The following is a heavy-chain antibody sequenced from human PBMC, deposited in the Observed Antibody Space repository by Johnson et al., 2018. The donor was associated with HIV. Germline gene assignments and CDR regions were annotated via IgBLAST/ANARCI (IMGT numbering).Heavy chain of an antibody. D-gene: IGHD4-11*01. CDR2: ISYDGSNK. J-gene: IGHJ3*02. Sequence: QVQLVESGGGLAQPGRSLRLSCAASGFTFSRYAMHWVRQAPGKGLEWVAVISYDGSNKYYAASGKGRFTISRDNSKNTMYLQMNSLRAEDTAVYYCASLTTDDAFDIWGQGTMVTVSS. V-gene: IGHV3-30-3*01. CDR1: GFTFSRYA. CDR3: ASLTTDDAFDI.